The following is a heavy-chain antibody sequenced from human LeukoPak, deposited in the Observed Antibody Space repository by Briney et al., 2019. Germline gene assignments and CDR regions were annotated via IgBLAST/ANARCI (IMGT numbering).Heavy chain of an antibody. V-gene: IGHV4-59*01. CDR3: AVDDKCSYYSGTYVPFEI. CDR1: GGSISSYY. D-gene: IGHD2-15*01. J-gene: IGHJ3*02. CDR2: IYYSGST. Sequence: SETLSLTCTVSGGSISSYYWSWIRQPPGKGLEWIGYIYYSGSTNYNPSLKSRVTISVDTSKNQFSLKLSSVTAADTAVFYCAVDDKCSYYSGTYVPFEIWGQGTMVTVSS.